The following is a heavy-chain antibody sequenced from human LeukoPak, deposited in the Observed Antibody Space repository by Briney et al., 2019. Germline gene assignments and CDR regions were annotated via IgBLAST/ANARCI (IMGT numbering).Heavy chain of an antibody. J-gene: IGHJ6*02. CDR2: IKQDGSVK. CDR3: ARALDV. CDR1: GFIFSNYW. V-gene: IGHV3-7*01. Sequence: GGSLRPSCAASGFIFSNYWMHWVRQAPGKGLEWVATIKQDGSVKHFVDSVKGRFTISRDNAKNSLYLQMNSLRAEDTAVYYCARALDVWGQGTTVTVSS.